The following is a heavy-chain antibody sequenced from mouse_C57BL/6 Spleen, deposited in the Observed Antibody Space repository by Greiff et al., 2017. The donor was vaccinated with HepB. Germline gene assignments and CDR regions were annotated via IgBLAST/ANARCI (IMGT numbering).Heavy chain of an antibody. D-gene: IGHD1-1*01. CDR1: GFTFSDYY. V-gene: IGHV5-12*01. CDR2: ISNGGGST. J-gene: IGHJ2*01. Sequence: EVQGVESGGGLVQPGGSLKLSCAASGFTFSDYYMYWVRQTPEKRLEWVAYISNGGGSTYYPDTVKGRFTISRDNAKNTLYLQMSRLKSEDTAMYYCARLYGSLYYFDYWGQGTTLTVSS. CDR3: ARLYGSLYYFDY.